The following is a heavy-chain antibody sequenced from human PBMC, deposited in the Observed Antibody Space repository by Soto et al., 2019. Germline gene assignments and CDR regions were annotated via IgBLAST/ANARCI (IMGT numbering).Heavy chain of an antibody. J-gene: IGHJ4*02. CDR2: IYYSGST. CDR3: ARVVREEYQLLNYYFDY. V-gene: IGHV4-30-4*01. D-gene: IGHD2-2*01. Sequence: SETLSLTCTVSGGSISSGDYYWSWIRQPPGKGLEWIGYIYYSGSTYYNPSLKSRVTISVDTSKNQFSLKLSSVTAADTAVYYCARVVREEYQLLNYYFDYWGQGALVTVSS. CDR1: GGSISSGDYY.